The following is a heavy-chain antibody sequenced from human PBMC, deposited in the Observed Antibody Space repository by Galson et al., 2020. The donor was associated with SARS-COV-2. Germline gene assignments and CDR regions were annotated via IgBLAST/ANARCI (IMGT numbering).Heavy chain of an antibody. CDR2: IWYEGSNK. V-gene: IGHV3-33*01. CDR3: ARDAGYYDILRGGMDV. CDR1: GFTFSSYG. J-gene: IGHJ6*02. Sequence: GGPLRPSCAASGFTFSSYGMHWVRKAPGKGLEWVAVIWYEGSNKYNADPGKGRFTISRDNSKNTLYLQRNSVSAVDTAVYYCARDAGYYDILRGGMDVWGQGTSVSGSS. D-gene: IGHD3-9*01.